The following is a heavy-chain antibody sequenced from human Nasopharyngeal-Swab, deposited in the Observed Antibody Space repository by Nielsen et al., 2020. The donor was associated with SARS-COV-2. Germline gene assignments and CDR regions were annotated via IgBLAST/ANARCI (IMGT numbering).Heavy chain of an antibody. J-gene: IGHJ4*02. CDR2: MKPSGRT. Sequence: SETLSLTCAVYGGSLSDYHWSWIRQPPGKGLEWIGEMKPSGRTNYNPSLKSRAAISIDTSKNQFFVNLRSVTAADTAVFYCAGHPADFDYWGQGTLVTVSS. CDR1: GGSLSDYH. CDR3: AGHPADFDY. V-gene: IGHV4-34*01.